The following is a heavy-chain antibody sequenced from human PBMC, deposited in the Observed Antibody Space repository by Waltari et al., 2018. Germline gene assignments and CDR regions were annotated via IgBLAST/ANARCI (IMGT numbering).Heavy chain of an antibody. CDR3: ARGSTGYVRVWDS. J-gene: IGHJ5*01. CDR2: IKYDGRAT. V-gene: IGHV3-7*03. D-gene: IGHD2-2*01. Sequence: DVQLVESGGGLVQPGGSLRLSCAASGFNFGAYWMNWVRLAPGKGLEGVANIKYDGRATYHADSVNGRFAISRDNAHNSLYLQMNSVIADDTAIYFCARGSTGYVRVWDSWGQGTMVTVSS. CDR1: GFNFGAYW.